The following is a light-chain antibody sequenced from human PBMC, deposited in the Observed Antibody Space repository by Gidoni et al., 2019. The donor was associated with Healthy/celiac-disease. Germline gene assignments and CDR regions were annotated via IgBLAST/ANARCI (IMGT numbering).Light chain of an antibody. CDR3: QQRRNWPRSIT. CDR1: QSVSSY. CDR2: DSS. J-gene: IGKJ5*01. Sequence: EIMLTQPTATLSLSPGERATISCRASQSVSSYLAWYQHKPGQAPRLLIYDSSNRAPGIPARFSGSGSGTDFTLTISSLEPEDFAVYYCQQRRNWPRSITFGQGTRLEIK. V-gene: IGKV3-11*01.